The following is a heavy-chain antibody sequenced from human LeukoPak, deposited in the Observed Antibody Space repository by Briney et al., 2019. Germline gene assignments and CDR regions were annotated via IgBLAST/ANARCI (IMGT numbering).Heavy chain of an antibody. Sequence: GASVKVSCKTSGYTFNTYGVSWVRQVPGQGLEWMGWISGSSGHTNYPQKIQGRVTMTTDTSTSTAYMELRGLTSDDTAVYYCARDRRYTSSWYESHFDYWGQGTLVIVSS. CDR1: GYTFNTYG. J-gene: IGHJ4*02. CDR2: ISGSSGHT. V-gene: IGHV1-18*01. CDR3: ARDRRYTSSWYESHFDY. D-gene: IGHD6-13*01.